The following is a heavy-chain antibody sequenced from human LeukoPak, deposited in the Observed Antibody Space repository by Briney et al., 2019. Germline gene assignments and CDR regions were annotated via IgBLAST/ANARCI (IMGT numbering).Heavy chain of an antibody. CDR3: ARDRDGGVGTMDY. J-gene: IGHJ4*02. CDR2: ININSGGT. CDR1: GYTFIDYW. V-gene: IGHV1-2*06. Sequence: ASVKVSCKTSGYTFIDYWIHWVRQAPGQGLEWMGRININSGGTNYAQKFQGRVTMTRATSISTAYMELSRLRFDDTAVYYCARDRDGGVGTMDYWGQGTLVPVSS. D-gene: IGHD3-3*01.